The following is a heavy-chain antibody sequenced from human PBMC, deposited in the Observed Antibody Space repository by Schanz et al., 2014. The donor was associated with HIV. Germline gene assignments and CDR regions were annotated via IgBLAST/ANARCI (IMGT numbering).Heavy chain of an antibody. J-gene: IGHJ4*02. Sequence: QVQLVESGGGVVQPGRSLRLSCAASGFTFSRYVMHWVRQAPGKGLEWVAVISYDGSNKYYGDSVKGRFTISRDNSDNSLSLQVNTLRVEDTAIYFCAKLAVRSDYNGRDYWGQGTLVTVSS. CDR3: AKLAVRSDYNGRDY. CDR2: ISYDGSNK. CDR1: GFTFSRYV. D-gene: IGHD4-17*01. V-gene: IGHV3-33*06.